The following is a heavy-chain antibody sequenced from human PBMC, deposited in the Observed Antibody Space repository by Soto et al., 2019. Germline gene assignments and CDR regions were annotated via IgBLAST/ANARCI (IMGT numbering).Heavy chain of an antibody. D-gene: IGHD3-22*01. J-gene: IGHJ4*02. Sequence: QLVESGGGLVQPGGSLRLSCAASGFTFSNAWMSWVRQAPGKGLEWVGRIKGEADGGTTDYAAPVKGRITISRDHSKDTLYLQMNSLKTEDTAVYYCTTVLSNGYYNFDYWGQGTPVTVSS. CDR1: GFTFSNAW. CDR2: IKGEADGGTT. V-gene: IGHV3-15*01. CDR3: TTVLSNGYYNFDY.